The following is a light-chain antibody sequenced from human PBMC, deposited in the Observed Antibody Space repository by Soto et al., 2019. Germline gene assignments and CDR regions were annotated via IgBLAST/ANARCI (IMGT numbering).Light chain of an antibody. V-gene: IGLV2-11*01. CDR3: CSYAGIYSLV. Sequence: QSVLTQPRSVSGSPGQSVTISCTGTSSNVGAYKYVTWYQQHPGKAPKLMIYDVNKRPSGVPVRFSGSKSGNTSSLTISGLHADEEADYYCCSYAGIYSLVFGSGTKLTVL. J-gene: IGLJ1*01. CDR2: DVN. CDR1: SSNVGAYKY.